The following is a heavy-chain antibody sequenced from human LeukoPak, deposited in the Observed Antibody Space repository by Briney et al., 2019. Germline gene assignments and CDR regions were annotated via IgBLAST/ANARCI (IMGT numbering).Heavy chain of an antibody. D-gene: IGHD3-16*01. J-gene: IGHJ4*02. CDR2: MNPNSGNR. CDR1: GYTFTNYD. CDR3: ARVPTYFDRVWGISETQEFDY. V-gene: IGHV1-8*01. Sequence: ASVKVSCKASGYTFTNYDINWVRQATGQALEWVGWMNPNSGNRGYAESFQDRVTMTMNTSVNTAYMELITLTSEDTAVYYCARVPTYFDRVWGISETQEFDYWGQGTLVTVSS.